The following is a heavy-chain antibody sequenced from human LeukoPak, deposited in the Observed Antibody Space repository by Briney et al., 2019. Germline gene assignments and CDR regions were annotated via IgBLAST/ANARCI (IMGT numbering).Heavy chain of an antibody. D-gene: IGHD3-22*01. CDR2: MNPDTGNS. J-gene: IGHJ4*02. CDR3: ARLSQTPAYYDTSVYYYLGC. V-gene: IGHV1-8*01. CDR1: GYTFSSYD. Sequence: ASVKVSCKGSGYTFSSYDINWVRQATGQGLEWMGWMNPDTGNSGYAQKFQGRVTMTRDTSISTAYMELSSLRSEDTAVYYCARLSQTPAYYDTSVYYYLGCWGQGTLVTVSS.